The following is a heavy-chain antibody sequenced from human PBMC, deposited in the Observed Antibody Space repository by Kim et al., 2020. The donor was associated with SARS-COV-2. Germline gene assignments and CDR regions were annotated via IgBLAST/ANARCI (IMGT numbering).Heavy chain of an antibody. CDR2: ISYDGSDK. V-gene: IGHV3-30*04. CDR3: ARSGPLWFGELYYFDN. CDR1: GFTFNNHA. Sequence: GGSLRLSCAASGFTFNNHALHWVRQAPGKGLEWVVVISYDGSDKYNAGSVKGRFTISRDNLKNTLYLQMNSLRTEDTAVYYCARSGPLWFGELYYFDNWGRGTLVTVSS. J-gene: IGHJ4*02. D-gene: IGHD3-10*01.